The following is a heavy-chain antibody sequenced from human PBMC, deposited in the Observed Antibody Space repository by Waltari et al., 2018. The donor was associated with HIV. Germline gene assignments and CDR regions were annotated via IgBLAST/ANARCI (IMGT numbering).Heavy chain of an antibody. CDR3: AREETSGRPLAD. Sequence: QVQLQESGPGLVKPSETLSLTCTVSGCSISTYFWTWIRQPAGKGLEWVGRISTTGTTNYNPSLKSRITMSLDTSNNHFSLSLTSVTAADTAVYYCAREETSGRPLADWGQGTLVTVSS. CDR2: ISTTGTT. J-gene: IGHJ4*02. CDR1: GCSISTYF. D-gene: IGHD6-6*01. V-gene: IGHV4-4*07.